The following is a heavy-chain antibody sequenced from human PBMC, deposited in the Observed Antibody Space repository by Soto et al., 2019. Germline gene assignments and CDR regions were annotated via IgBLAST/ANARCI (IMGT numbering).Heavy chain of an antibody. Sequence: ASVKVSCKASGYSFISYGITWVRQAPGQGLEWMGWISPRNGYTNFAQAFQDKITMTTDTSTSTAYMELRGLNSDDTAVYYCATGCSGSYDYWGQGTLVTVSS. J-gene: IGHJ4*02. CDR2: ISPRNGYT. CDR1: GYSFISYG. CDR3: ATGCSGSYDY. V-gene: IGHV1-18*01. D-gene: IGHD3-10*02.